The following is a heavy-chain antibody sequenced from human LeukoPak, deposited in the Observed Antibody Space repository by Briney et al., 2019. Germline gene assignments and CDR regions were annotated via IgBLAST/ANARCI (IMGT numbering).Heavy chain of an antibody. CDR3: AREPIGRFDP. D-gene: IGHD3-10*01. J-gene: IGHJ5*02. V-gene: IGHV4-59*12. CDR1: GGSISGDY. CDR2: IYYSGST. Sequence: PSETLSLTCTVSGGSISGDYWSWIRQPPGKGLEWIGYIYYSGSTKYNPSLKSRVIISVDTSKNQFSLKLSSVTAADTAVYYCAREPIGRFDPWGQGTLVTVSS.